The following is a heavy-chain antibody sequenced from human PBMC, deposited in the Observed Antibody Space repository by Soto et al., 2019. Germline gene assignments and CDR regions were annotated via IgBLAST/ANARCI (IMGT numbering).Heavy chain of an antibody. V-gene: IGHV5-51*01. J-gene: IGHJ6*03. CDR3: ARIGVRGVIGYYYYMDV. D-gene: IGHD3-10*01. CDR1: GYSFTSYW. CDR2: IYPGDSDT. Sequence: GESLKISCKGSGYSFTSYWIGWVRQMPGKGLEWMGIIYPGDSDTRYSPSFQGQVTISADKSISTAYLQWSSLKASDTAMYYCARIGVRGVIGYYYYMDVWGKGTTVTVSS.